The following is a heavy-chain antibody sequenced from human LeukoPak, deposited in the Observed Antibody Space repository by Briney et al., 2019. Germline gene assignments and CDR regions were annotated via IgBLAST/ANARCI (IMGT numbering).Heavy chain of an antibody. CDR1: GYTFTDYY. CDR2: ISERGGT. D-gene: IGHD6-19*01. Sequence: ASVKVSCKASGYTFTDYYMIWVRQAPGQGLEWLGWISERGGTYYAQKFQGRVTMTRDTSIRTAYMELSRLTSDDTAVCYCARGHEVAASFDYWGQGSLVTVSS. J-gene: IGHJ4*02. V-gene: IGHV1-2*02. CDR3: ARGHEVAASFDY.